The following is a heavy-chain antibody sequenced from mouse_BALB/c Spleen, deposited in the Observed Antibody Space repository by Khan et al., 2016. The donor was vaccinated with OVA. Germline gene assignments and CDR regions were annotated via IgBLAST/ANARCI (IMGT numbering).Heavy chain of an antibody. CDR2: IWAGGST. CDR3: ARLEDI. V-gene: IGHV2-9*02. J-gene: IGHJ2*01. CDR1: GYSLTSYG. Sequence: QVQLKESGPGLVAPSQSLSITCTVSGYSLTSYGVHWVRQPPGKGLEWLGVIWAGGSTNYNSDLMSRLSISKDNSKSQVFLKMNSLQPDDSARYYCARLEDIWGQGTTLTVSS. D-gene: IGHD1-3*01.